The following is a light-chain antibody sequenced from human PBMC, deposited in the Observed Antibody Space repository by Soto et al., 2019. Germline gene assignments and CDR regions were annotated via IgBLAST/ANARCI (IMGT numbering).Light chain of an antibody. CDR2: SNN. J-gene: IGLJ2*01. Sequence: QSVLTQPASASGTPGQRVTISCSGSSSNIGSNTVNWYQQLPGTAPKLLIYSNNQRPSGVPDRFSGSKSGTSASLAISGLQSEDEADYYSAAWDYSLSLVVFGGGTKLTVL. CDR1: SSNIGSNT. V-gene: IGLV1-44*01. CDR3: AAWDYSLSLVV.